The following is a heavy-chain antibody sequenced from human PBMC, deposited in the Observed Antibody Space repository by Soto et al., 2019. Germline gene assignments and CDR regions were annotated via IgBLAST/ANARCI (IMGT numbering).Heavy chain of an antibody. CDR3: ARVGNYYDSSGYFPFDY. V-gene: IGHV1-69*13. CDR1: GGTFSSYA. CDR2: IIPIFGTA. J-gene: IGHJ4*02. Sequence: SVKVSCKASGGTFSSYAISCVLQSPLQWLEWMGGIIPIFGTANYAQKFQGRVTITADESTSTAYMELSSLRSEDTAVYYCARVGNYYDSSGYFPFDYWGQGTLVTVSS. D-gene: IGHD3-22*01.